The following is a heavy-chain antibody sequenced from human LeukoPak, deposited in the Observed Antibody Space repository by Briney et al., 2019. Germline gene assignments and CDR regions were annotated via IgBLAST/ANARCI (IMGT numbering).Heavy chain of an antibody. CDR2: IYYSGST. J-gene: IGHJ3*02. CDR3: ARRRRIAAAGTDAFDI. V-gene: IGHV4-59*08. Sequence: KPSETLSLTCTVSGGSISSYYWSWIRQPPGKGLEWIGYIYYSGSTNYNPSLKSRVTISVDTSKTQFPLKLSSVTAADTAVYYCARRRRIAAAGTDAFDIWGQGTVVTVSS. D-gene: IGHD6-13*01. CDR1: GGSISSYY.